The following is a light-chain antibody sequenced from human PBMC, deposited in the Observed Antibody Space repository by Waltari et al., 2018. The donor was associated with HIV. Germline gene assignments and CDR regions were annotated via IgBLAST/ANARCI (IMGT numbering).Light chain of an antibody. CDR1: SSDVGGYNY. CDR3: SSYAGSTWV. J-gene: IGLJ3*02. V-gene: IGLV2-8*01. Sequence: QSALTQPPSASGSPGQSVTISCTGTSSDVGGYNYASWYQQHPGKAPKLMIYEVSKRPSVVPDRFSGSKSGNTASLTVSGLQAEDEADYYCSSYAGSTWVFGGGTKLTVL. CDR2: EVS.